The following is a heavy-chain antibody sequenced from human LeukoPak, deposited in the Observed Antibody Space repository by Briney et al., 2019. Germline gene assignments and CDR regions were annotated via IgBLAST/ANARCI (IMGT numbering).Heavy chain of an antibody. J-gene: IGHJ4*02. Sequence: GESRTLAWPPAAFILSKAWMGWVRQPEGGGLEWVGRVKSKTDGGTTDYAAAVKCRFTISRDDSKNTLDLQMNSLKTEDTAVYYCSTGTGRTDFDYWGQGTLVTVSS. CDR1: AFILSKAW. D-gene: IGHD1-1*01. V-gene: IGHV3-15*01. CDR2: VKSKTDGGTT. CDR3: STGTGRTDFDY.